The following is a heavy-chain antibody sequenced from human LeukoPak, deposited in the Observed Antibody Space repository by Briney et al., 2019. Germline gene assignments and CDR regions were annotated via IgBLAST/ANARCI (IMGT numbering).Heavy chain of an antibody. Sequence: SETLSLTCAVYGGSFSGYYWSWIRQPPGKGLEWIGEIDHSGSTNYNPSLKCRVTISVDTSKNQFSLKLSSVTAADTAVYYCARGIREWPVVPAAFDYWGQGTLVTVSS. CDR3: ARGIREWPVVPAAFDY. J-gene: IGHJ4*02. V-gene: IGHV4-34*01. CDR1: GGSFSGYY. D-gene: IGHD2-2*01. CDR2: IDHSGST.